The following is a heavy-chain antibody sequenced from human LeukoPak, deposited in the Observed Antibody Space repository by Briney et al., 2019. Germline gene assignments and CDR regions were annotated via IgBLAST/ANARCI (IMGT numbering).Heavy chain of an antibody. V-gene: IGHV3-48*03. Sequence: GGSLRLSCVASGFTFSSYEMNWVRQAPGKGLEWVSYISSSGSTIYYADSVKGRFTISRDNAKNSLYLQMNSLRAEDTAVYYCARGSGVSEFDYWGQGTLVTVSS. CDR1: GFTFSSYE. D-gene: IGHD6-13*01. J-gene: IGHJ4*02. CDR3: ARGSGVSEFDY. CDR2: ISSSGSTI.